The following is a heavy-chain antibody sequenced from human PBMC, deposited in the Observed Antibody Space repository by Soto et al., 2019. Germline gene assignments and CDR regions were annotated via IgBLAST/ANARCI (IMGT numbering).Heavy chain of an antibody. V-gene: IGHV1-18*01. CDR3: ARDMWFGELSPSQH. J-gene: IGHJ1*01. CDR1: GYNFFTYA. Sequence: QVELVQSGTEVKKPGASMKVSCKTSGYNFFTYALTWVRQAPGQGLEWIGWISADNGTIKYAQKFQGRVTLTTDTTTSTAYMEMRGLKSDVTAVYYFARDMWFGELSPSQHWGQGTLVTVSS. CDR2: ISADNGTI. D-gene: IGHD3-10*01.